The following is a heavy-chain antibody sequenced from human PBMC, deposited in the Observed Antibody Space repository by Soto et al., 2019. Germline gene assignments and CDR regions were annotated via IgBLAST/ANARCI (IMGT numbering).Heavy chain of an antibody. J-gene: IGHJ4*02. CDR2: ISSGDSYI. CDR3: AREDSIIIPAVSDF. D-gene: IGHD2-2*01. Sequence: PGGSLRLSCAASGFTFSNYKMNWVRQAPGKGLEWISAISSGDSYIYYADSVKGRFTISRDDAKNSLYLQMSSLSVEDTAVYYCAREDSIIIPAVSDFWGQGTLVTVSS. V-gene: IGHV3-21*01. CDR1: GFTFSNYK.